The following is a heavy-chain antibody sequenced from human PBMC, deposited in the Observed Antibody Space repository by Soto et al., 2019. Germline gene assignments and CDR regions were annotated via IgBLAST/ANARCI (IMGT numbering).Heavy chain of an antibody. Sequence: ASVKVSCKASGGTFSSYAISWVRQAPGQGLEWMGGIIPIFGTANYAQKFQGRVTITADESTSTAYVELSSLRSEDTAVYYCARVGMATITSGYYYYGMHVCGAGTTVTVYS. J-gene: IGHJ6*04. CDR2: IIPIFGTA. V-gene: IGHV1-69*13. CDR1: GGTFSSYA. D-gene: IGHD5-12*01. CDR3: ARVGMATITSGYYYYGMHV.